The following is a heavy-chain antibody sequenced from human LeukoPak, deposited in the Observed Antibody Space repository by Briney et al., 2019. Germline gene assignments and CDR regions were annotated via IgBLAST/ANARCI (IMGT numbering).Heavy chain of an antibody. CDR1: GYTFSSYY. Sequence: GASVTVSCKASGYTFSSYYLLWVRQAPGQGLEWMGMINPSGGSTTYAQEFQGRVTLTRDTSTSTVYMEVRSLRSDDTAVYYCARYGAAFGPIDYWGQGTWSPPPQ. J-gene: IGHJ4*02. V-gene: IGHV1-46*01. CDR2: INPSGGST. CDR3: ARYGAAFGPIDY. D-gene: IGHD3-10*01.